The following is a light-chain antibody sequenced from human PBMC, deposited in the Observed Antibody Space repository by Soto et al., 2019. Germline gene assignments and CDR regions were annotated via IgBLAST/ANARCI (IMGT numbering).Light chain of an antibody. CDR1: QSLNNN. CDR2: SAS. V-gene: IGKV3-15*01. J-gene: IGKJ4*01. CDR3: QHHHNWLLT. Sequence: EIVMTQSPATLSVSPGERVTLSCRASQSLNNNLAWYQQKPGQAPRLLIYSASTRATGIPARFGGSGSGTEFTLTISSLQSEDFAVYYCQHHHNWLLTFGGGTKVEIK.